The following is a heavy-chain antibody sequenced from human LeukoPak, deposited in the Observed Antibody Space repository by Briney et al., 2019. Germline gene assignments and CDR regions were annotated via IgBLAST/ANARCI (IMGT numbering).Heavy chain of an antibody. V-gene: IGHV3-30*18. CDR3: AKDRGFSFASGSSELDY. J-gene: IGHJ4*02. D-gene: IGHD3-10*01. Sequence: GGSLSLSCAASGFTFSGYGMHWVRLAPGKGLEWVSVISYDGSHKYYADSVQGRLTISRDNSKNTVYLKINSLRAEDTAMYYCAKDRGFSFASGSSELDYWGQGTLVTVSS. CDR2: ISYDGSHK. CDR1: GFTFSGYG.